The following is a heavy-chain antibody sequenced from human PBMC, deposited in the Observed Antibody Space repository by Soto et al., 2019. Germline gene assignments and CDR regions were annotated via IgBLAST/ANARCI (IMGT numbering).Heavy chain of an antibody. CDR1: GYTFTSYA. D-gene: IGHD6-19*01. Sequence: ASVKVSCKASGYTFTSYAMHCVRQAPGQRLEWMGWINAGNGNTKYSQKFQGRVTITRDTSASTAYMELSSLRSEDTAVYYCAREGNSSRCNRSGWNNYWGQGTLLTCST. J-gene: IGHJ4*02. V-gene: IGHV1-3*01. CDR3: AREGNSSRCNRSGWNNY. CDR2: INAGNGNT.